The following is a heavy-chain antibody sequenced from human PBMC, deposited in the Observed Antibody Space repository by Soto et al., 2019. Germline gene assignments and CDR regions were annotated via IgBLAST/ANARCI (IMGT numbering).Heavy chain of an antibody. CDR1: GFTFSYYY. J-gene: IGHJ6*02. Sequence: SLRLSCAASGFTFSYYYMSWIRQAPGKGLEWVSYISSSSSYTNYADSVKGRFTISRDNAKNSLYLQMNSLRAEDTAVYYCARGGDIVVVPAAINYGMDVWGQGTTVTVSS. CDR2: ISSSSSYT. D-gene: IGHD2-2*01. V-gene: IGHV3-11*06. CDR3: ARGGDIVVVPAAINYGMDV.